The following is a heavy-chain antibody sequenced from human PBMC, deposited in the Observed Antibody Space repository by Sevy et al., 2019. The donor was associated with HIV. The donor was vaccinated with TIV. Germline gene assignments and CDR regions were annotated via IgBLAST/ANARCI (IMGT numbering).Heavy chain of an antibody. CDR1: GGTFSSYA. Sequence: ASVKVSCKASGGTFSSYAISWVRQAPGQGLEWMGGIIPIFGTANYAQKFQGRVTITADKSTSTAYMELSSLRSEDTAVYYCARGGSYWSVSKNDAFDIWGQGTMVTVSS. V-gene: IGHV1-69*06. D-gene: IGHD1-26*01. CDR2: IIPIFGTA. J-gene: IGHJ3*02. CDR3: ARGGSYWSVSKNDAFDI.